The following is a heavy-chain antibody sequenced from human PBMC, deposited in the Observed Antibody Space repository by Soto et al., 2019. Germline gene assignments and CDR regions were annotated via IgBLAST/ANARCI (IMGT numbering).Heavy chain of an antibody. Sequence: ASVKVSCKVSGYTLTKLSMHWVRQAPGKGLEWMGGFDPEDGETIYAQKFQGRVTMTEDTSTDTAYMELSSLKSEDTAVYYCTTYPSFAVDTDVWGQGTAVTVSS. D-gene: IGHD3-9*01. CDR2: FDPEDGET. CDR3: TTYPSFAVDTDV. CDR1: GYTLTKLS. J-gene: IGHJ6*02. V-gene: IGHV1-24*01.